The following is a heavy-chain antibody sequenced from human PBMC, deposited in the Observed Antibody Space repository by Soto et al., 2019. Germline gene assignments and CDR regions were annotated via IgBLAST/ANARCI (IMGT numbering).Heavy chain of an antibody. CDR1: GDSLSGYA. CDR3: ARKLEAPVRHVEWFSYKWFDP. V-gene: IGHV4-34*01. D-gene: IGHD3-9*01. Sequence: PSETLSLTCDVHGDSLSGYAWSWIRQPPGKGLEWIGEITFRGVTNYHPSLKSRVSMSVDTSKNRISLNVSSVTAADTALYFCARKLEAPVRHVEWFSYKWFDPWGPGTLVTVSS. CDR2: ITFRGVT. J-gene: IGHJ5*02.